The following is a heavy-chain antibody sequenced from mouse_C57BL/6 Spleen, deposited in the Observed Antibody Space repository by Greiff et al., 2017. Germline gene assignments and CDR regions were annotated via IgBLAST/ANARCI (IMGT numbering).Heavy chain of an antibody. Sequence: EVQLQQSGPGLVKPSQSLSLTCSVTGYSITSGYYWNWIRQFPGNKLEWMGYISYDGSNNYNPSLKNRISITRDTSKNQFFLKLNSVTTEDTATYYCATNFYYAMDYWGQGTSVTVSS. CDR3: ATNFYYAMDY. J-gene: IGHJ4*01. CDR2: ISYDGSN. V-gene: IGHV3-6*01. CDR1: GYSITSGYY.